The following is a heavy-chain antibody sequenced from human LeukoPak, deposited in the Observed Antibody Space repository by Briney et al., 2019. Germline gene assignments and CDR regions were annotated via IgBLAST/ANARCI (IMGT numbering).Heavy chain of an antibody. CDR1: GFTSTNFW. V-gene: IGHV3-7*01. CDR2: INQDGSTE. D-gene: IGHD1-26*01. CDR3: AREVGATVDAFDI. Sequence: GGSLRLSCAASGFTSTNFWIHWVRQAPGKGLEWVANINQDGSTEQYVGSVKGRFTIFRDNAKNSVYLQMNSLRAEDTAVYYCAREVGATVDAFDIWGQGTMVTVSS. J-gene: IGHJ3*02.